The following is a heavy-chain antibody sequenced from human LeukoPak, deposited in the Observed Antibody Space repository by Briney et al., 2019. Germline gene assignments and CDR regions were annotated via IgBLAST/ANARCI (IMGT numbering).Heavy chain of an antibody. V-gene: IGHV4-31*03. CDR2: IYYSGST. CDR1: GGSLSSGGYY. Sequence: SETLSLTCTVSGGSLSSGGYYWSWIRQHPGKGLEWIGYIYYSGSTYYNPSLKSRVTISVDTSKNQFSLKLSSVTAADTAVYYCASALNGAMVRGRYYYYYGMDVWGKGTTVTVSS. CDR3: ASALNGAMVRGRYYYYYGMDV. J-gene: IGHJ6*04. D-gene: IGHD3-10*01.